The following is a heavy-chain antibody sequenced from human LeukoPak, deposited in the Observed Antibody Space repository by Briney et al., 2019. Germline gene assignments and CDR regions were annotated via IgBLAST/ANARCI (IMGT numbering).Heavy chain of an antibody. J-gene: IGHJ4*02. CDR2: IYYSGST. CDR1: GGSISSSSYY. Sequence: PSETLCLTCTVSGGSISSSSYYWGWIRQPPGKGLEWVGSIYYSGSTYYNPSLKSRVTISVDTSKNQFSLKLSSVTAADTAVYYCARAPGKRITIFGVVIPNFYYFDYWGQGTLVTVSS. V-gene: IGHV4-39*07. D-gene: IGHD3-3*01. CDR3: ARAPGKRITIFGVVIPNFYYFDY.